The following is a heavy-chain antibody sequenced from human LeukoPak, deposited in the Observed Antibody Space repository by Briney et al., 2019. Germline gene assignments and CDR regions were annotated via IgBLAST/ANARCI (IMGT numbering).Heavy chain of an antibody. Sequence: SQTLSLTCAVSGGSISSGGYSWSWIRQPPGKGLEWIGYIYHSGSTYYNPSLKSRVTISVDRSKNQFSLKLSSVTAADTAVYYCARGPRSLPFDYWGQGTLVTVSS. CDR2: IYHSGST. D-gene: IGHD2-15*01. V-gene: IGHV4-30-2*01. CDR1: GGSISSGGYS. CDR3: ARGPRSLPFDY. J-gene: IGHJ4*02.